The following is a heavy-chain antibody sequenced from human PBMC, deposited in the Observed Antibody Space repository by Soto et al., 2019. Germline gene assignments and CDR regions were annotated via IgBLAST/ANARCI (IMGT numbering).Heavy chain of an antibody. D-gene: IGHD1-7*01. V-gene: IGHV3-9*01. Sequence: GGSLRLSCAASGFTFDDYAMHWVRQAPGKGLEWVSGISWNSGSIGYADSVKGRFTISRDNAKNSLYLQMNSLRAEDTALYYCARWGTGTTYYYYGMDVWGQGTTVTVSS. CDR1: GFTFDDYA. J-gene: IGHJ6*02. CDR3: ARWGTGTTYYYYGMDV. CDR2: ISWNSGSI.